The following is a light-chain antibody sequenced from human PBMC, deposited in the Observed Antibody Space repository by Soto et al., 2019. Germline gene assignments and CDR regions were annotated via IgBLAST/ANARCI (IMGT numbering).Light chain of an antibody. Sequence: DIQMTQSPSTLSASVGDRVTITCRASHTINSWLAWYQQKPGKAPKVLIFDASSLKTGVPSRFSGSGSGTEFTLTISSLQPDDFATYYCQHYNSYSEAFGQGTKVDIK. V-gene: IGKV1-5*01. J-gene: IGKJ1*01. CDR3: QHYNSYSEA. CDR1: HTINSW. CDR2: DAS.